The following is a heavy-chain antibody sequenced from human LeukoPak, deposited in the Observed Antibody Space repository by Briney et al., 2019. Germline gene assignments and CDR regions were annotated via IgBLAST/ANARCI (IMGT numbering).Heavy chain of an antibody. D-gene: IGHD4-11*01. CDR2: INHSGST. CDR3: ARARPDYSNYVLGV. Sequence: PSETLSLTCAVYGGSFSGYYWSWIRQPPGKGLEWIGEINHSGSTNYNPSLKSRVTISVDTSKNQFSLKLSSVTAADTAVYYCARARPDYSNYVLGVWGKGTTVTVSS. CDR1: GGSFSGYY. J-gene: IGHJ6*04. V-gene: IGHV4-34*01.